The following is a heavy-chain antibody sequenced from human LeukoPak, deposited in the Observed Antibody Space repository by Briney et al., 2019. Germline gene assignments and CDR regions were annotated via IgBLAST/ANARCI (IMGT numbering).Heavy chain of an antibody. J-gene: IGHJ4*02. V-gene: IGHV4-59*12. CDR3: ARDGAVAGIDY. CDR2: IYYSGST. Sequence: KSSETLSLTCTVSGGSISSYYWSWIRQPPGKGLEWIGYIYYSGSTNYNPSLKSRVTISVDTSKNQFSLKLSSVTAADTAVYYCARDGAVAGIDYWGQGTLVTVSS. D-gene: IGHD6-19*01. CDR1: GGSISSYY.